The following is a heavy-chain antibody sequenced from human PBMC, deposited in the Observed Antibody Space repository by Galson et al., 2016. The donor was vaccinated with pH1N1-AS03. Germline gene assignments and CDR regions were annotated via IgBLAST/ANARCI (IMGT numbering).Heavy chain of an antibody. CDR1: GFAFGSYW. Sequence: SLRLSCAASGFAFGSYWMHWVRQAPGKGLVWVSRINSDGSFTSYADAVKGRFTVSRDNAKDTLFLHMSRLINDDTAVYFCTRGARDIGDYWGQGNLVTVSS. CDR3: TRGARDIGDY. D-gene: IGHD3-9*01. J-gene: IGHJ4*02. V-gene: IGHV3-74*01. CDR2: INSDGSFT.